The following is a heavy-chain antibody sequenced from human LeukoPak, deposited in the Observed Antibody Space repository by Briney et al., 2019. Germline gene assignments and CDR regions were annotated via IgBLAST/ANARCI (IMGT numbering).Heavy chain of an antibody. J-gene: IGHJ6*02. CDR3: AKDMGYCSSTSCIDYYYYYGMDV. Sequence: GGSLRLSCAAPGFTFDDYATHWVRQAPGKGLEWVSGISWNSGSIGYADSVKGRFTISRDNAKNSLYLQMNSLRAEDTALYYCAKDMGYCSSTSCIDYYYYYGMDVWGQGTTVTVSS. D-gene: IGHD2-2*01. CDR2: ISWNSGSI. V-gene: IGHV3-9*01. CDR1: GFTFDDYA.